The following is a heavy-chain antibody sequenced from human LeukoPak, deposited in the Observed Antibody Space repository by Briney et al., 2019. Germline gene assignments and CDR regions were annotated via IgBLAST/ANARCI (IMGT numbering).Heavy chain of an antibody. V-gene: IGHV3-21*01. D-gene: IGHD2-2*01. J-gene: IGHJ5*02. Sequence: PGGSLRLSCAASGFTFSSYSMNWVRRAPGKGLEWVSSISSSSSYIYYADSVKGRFTVFRDNAKNSLYLQMNSLRAEDTAVYYCARDRCSSTSCWFDPWGQGTLVTVSS. CDR3: ARDRCSSTSCWFDP. CDR1: GFTFSSYS. CDR2: ISSSSSYI.